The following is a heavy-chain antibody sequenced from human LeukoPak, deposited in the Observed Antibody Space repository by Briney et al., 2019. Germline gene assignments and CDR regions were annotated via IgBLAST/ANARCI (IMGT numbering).Heavy chain of an antibody. V-gene: IGHV4-59*01. J-gene: IGHJ4*02. D-gene: IGHD1-1*01. CDR3: ARVPAGYADY. CDR1: GGSISSYY. Sequence: SETLSLTCTVSGGSISSYYWSWIRQPRGKGLEWIGYIYYSGSTNYNPSLKSRVTISVDTSKNQFSLKLSSVTAADTAVYYCARVPAGYADYWGQGTLVTVSS. CDR2: IYYSGST.